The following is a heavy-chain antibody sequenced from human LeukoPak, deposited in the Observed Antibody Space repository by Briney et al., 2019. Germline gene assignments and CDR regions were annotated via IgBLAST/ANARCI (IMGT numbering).Heavy chain of an antibody. J-gene: IGHJ4*02. CDR2: ISGSGGST. CDR3: AKGPTPYCGGDCHVRLDFDY. Sequence: PGGSLRLSCAASGFTFSSYAMSWVRQAPGKGLEWVSAISGSGGSTYYADSVKGRFTISRDNSKNTLYLQMNSLRAEDTAVYYCAKGPTPYCGGDCHVRLDFDYWGQGTLVTVSS. V-gene: IGHV3-23*01. D-gene: IGHD2-21*02. CDR1: GFTFSSYA.